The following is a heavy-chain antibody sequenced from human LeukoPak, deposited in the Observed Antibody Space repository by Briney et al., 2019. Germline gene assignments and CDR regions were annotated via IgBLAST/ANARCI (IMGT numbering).Heavy chain of an antibody. CDR1: GFTFQRHA. CDR3: ARAMDTAMVTFDPGMLDY. D-gene: IGHD5-18*01. CDR2: LSYDGGNR. Sequence: GGSLRLSCDASGFTFQRHALLWVRQAPGKGLEWVAILSYDGGNRYYADSVRGRFTVSRDISKTTFFLQMDSLRPEDTAVYYCARAMDTAMVTFDPGMLDYWGQGTLVTVSS. V-gene: IGHV3-30*04. J-gene: IGHJ4*02.